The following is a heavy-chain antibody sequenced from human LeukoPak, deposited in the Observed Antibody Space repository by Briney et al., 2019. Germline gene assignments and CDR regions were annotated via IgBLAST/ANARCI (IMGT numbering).Heavy chain of an antibody. CDR3: ARAEYVWGSYRPNNWFDP. D-gene: IGHD3-16*02. V-gene: IGHV4-34*01. CDR2: INHSGST. CDR1: GGSFSGYY. J-gene: IGHJ5*02. Sequence: SETLSLTCAVYGGSFSGYYWSWIRLPPGKGLEWIGEINHSGSTNYNPSLKSRVTISVDTSKNQFSLKLSSVTAADTAVYYCARAEYVWGSYRPNNWFDPWGQGTLVTVSS.